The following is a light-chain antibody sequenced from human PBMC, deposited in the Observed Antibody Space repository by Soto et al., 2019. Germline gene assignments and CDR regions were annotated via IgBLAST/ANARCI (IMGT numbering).Light chain of an antibody. CDR2: EVS. V-gene: IGLV2-8*01. Sequence: QSALTQPPSASGSPGQSVTISCIGTSSDVGDYNYVSWYQQRPGKAPKLLIYEVSKRPSGVPDRFSGSKSGNTASLTVSGLQAEDEADYYGSSYAGSNNVVFGIGTTLTVL. CDR3: SSYAGSNNVV. J-gene: IGLJ1*01. CDR1: SSDVGDYNY.